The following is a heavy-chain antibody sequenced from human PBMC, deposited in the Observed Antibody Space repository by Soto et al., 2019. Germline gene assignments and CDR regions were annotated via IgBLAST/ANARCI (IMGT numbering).Heavy chain of an antibody. V-gene: IGHV3-23*01. CDR2: ITTRGART. CDR1: GFTFNTYA. Sequence: PGGSLRLSCAASGFTFNTYAMTWVRQTPGKGLEWVSFITTRGARTYYADPVRGRFTISTDSSRNTLYLQMNSLRPDDTAVYFCARHRSDGSASFDSWGQGTRVTAPQ. D-gene: IGHD6-19*01. CDR3: ARHRSDGSASFDS. J-gene: IGHJ4*02.